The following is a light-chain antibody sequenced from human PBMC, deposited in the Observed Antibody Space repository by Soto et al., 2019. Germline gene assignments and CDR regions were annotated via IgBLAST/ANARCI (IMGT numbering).Light chain of an antibody. CDR2: GAS. Sequence: EIVLTQSPGTLSLSPGERATRSCRASQSVSSSYLAWNQQKPGQAPRLLIYGASSRATGIPDRFSGSGSGTDFTLTISILEPEDFAVYYCQQYGSSPYTFGQGTKLEIQ. J-gene: IGKJ2*01. CDR1: QSVSSSY. CDR3: QQYGSSPYT. V-gene: IGKV3-20*01.